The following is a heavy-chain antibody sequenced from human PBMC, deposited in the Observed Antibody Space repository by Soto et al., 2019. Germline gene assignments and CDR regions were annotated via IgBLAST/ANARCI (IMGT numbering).Heavy chain of an antibody. D-gene: IGHD6-13*01. J-gene: IGHJ6*02. CDR2: IWYDGSNK. Sequence: PGGSLRLSCAASGFTFSSYGMHWVRQAPGKGLEWVAVIWYDGSNKYYADSVKGRFTISRDNSKNTLYLQMNSLRAEDTAVYYCASIYSSSYYYYYGMDVWGQGTTVTVSS. CDR3: ASIYSSSYYYYYGMDV. V-gene: IGHV3-33*01. CDR1: GFTFSSYG.